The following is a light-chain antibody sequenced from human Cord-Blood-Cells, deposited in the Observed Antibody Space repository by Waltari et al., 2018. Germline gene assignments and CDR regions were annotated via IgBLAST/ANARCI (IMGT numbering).Light chain of an antibody. V-gene: IGKV1-39*01. CDR3: QQSYSTT. J-gene: IGKJ2*01. Sequence: DIQMTQSPSSLSASVGDRVTITCRASQSISSYLNWYQQKPGKAPKLLIYAASSLQSGVPSRFSGSVSGTDFTLTISSLQPEDFATYYCQQSYSTTFGQGTKLEIK. CDR1: QSISSY. CDR2: AAS.